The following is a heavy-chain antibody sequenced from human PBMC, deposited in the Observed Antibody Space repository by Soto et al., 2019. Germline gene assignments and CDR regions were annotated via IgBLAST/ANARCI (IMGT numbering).Heavy chain of an antibody. J-gene: IGHJ2*01. V-gene: IGHV4-59*01. CDR1: GGSISSYY. Sequence: QVQLQESGPGLVKPSETLSLTCTVSGGSISSYYWSWIRQPPGKGLEWIGYIYYSGSTNYNPSLKSRVTISVDTSKNQFSLKLSSVTAADTAVHYCARQQTTYYYDSSGYRVDWYFDLWGRGTLVTVSS. D-gene: IGHD3-22*01. CDR3: ARQQTTYYYDSSGYRVDWYFDL. CDR2: IYYSGST.